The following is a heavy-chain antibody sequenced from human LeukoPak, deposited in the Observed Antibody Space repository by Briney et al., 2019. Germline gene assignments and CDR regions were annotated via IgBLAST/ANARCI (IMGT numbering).Heavy chain of an antibody. CDR1: GGSISSYY. J-gene: IGHJ4*02. CDR2: IYYSGST. Sequence: SETLSLTCTVSGGSISSYYWSWIRQPLGKGLEWIGYIYYSGSTNYNPSLKSRVTISVDTSKNQFSLKMSSVTAADTAVYYCAREAPGIAVADYWGQGTLVTVSS. D-gene: IGHD6-19*01. CDR3: AREAPGIAVADY. V-gene: IGHV4-59*01.